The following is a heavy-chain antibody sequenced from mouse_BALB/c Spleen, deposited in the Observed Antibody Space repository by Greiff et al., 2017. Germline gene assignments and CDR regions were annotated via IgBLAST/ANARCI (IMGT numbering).Heavy chain of an antibody. J-gene: IGHJ4*01. CDR1: GFSLTSYG. D-gene: IGHD2-10*01. CDR3: ARAYYGNYDGAMDY. Sequence: VQLQESGPGLVQPSQSLSITCTVSGFSLTSYGVHWVRQSPGKGLEWLGVIWSGGSTDYNAAFISRLSISKDNSKSQVFFKMNSLQANDTAIYYCARAYYGNYDGAMDYWGQGTSVTVSS. CDR2: IWSGGST. V-gene: IGHV2-2*02.